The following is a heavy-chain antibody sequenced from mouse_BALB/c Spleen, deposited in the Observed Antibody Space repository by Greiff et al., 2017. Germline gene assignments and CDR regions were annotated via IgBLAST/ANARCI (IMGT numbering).Heavy chain of an antibody. CDR1: GYTFTSYN. J-gene: IGHJ1*01. CDR2: IYPGNGDT. CDR3: AREGDWYFDV. Sequence: QVQLQQPGAELVKPGASVKMSCKASGYTFTSYNMHWVKQTPGQGLEWIGAIYPGNGDTSYNQKFKGKATLTADKSSSTAYMQLSSLTSEDSAVYYCAREGDWYFDVWGAGTTVTVSS. V-gene: IGHV1-12*01.